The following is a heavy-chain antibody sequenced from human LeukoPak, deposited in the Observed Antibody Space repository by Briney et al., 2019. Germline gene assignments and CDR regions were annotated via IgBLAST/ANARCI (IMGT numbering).Heavy chain of an antibody. J-gene: IGHJ3*02. CDR2: ISYDGSNK. CDR1: GFTFSSYG. CDR3: ARDWGGYPLDAFDI. V-gene: IGHV3-30*03. D-gene: IGHD3-3*01. Sequence: GGSLRLSCAASGFTFSSYGMHWVRQAPGKGLEWVAVISYDGSNKYYADSVKGRFTISRDNSKNSLYLQMNSLRAEDTAVYYCARDWGGYPLDAFDIWGQGTMVTVSS.